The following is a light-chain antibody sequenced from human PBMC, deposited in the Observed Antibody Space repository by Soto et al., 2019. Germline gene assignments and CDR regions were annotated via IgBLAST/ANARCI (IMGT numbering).Light chain of an antibody. Sequence: QSVLTQPPSVSGAPGERVTISCTGSSSDIGAGYRVRWYQQVPGTAPKLLIYDNTNRPSGVSVRFSGSKSGTSASLAISGLQAEDEADYYCQSFDKYESAVVFGGGTMLTVL. CDR2: DNT. V-gene: IGLV1-40*01. CDR3: QSFDKYESAVV. J-gene: IGLJ2*01. CDR1: SSDIGAGYR.